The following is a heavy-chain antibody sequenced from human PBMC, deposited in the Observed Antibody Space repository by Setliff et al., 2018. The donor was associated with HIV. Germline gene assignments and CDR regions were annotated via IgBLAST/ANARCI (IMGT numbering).Heavy chain of an antibody. CDR1: GGSISSYY. CDR2: IYTSGST. J-gene: IGHJ6*03. CDR3: ARQWAERVMDV. V-gene: IGHV4-59*08. D-gene: IGHD1-26*01. Sequence: PSETLSLTCTVSGGSISSYYWSWIRQPPGKGLEWIGYIYTSGSTNYNPSLKSRVTISVDTSKNQFSLKVSSVTAADTAVYYCARQWAERVMDVWGNGTTVTVSS.